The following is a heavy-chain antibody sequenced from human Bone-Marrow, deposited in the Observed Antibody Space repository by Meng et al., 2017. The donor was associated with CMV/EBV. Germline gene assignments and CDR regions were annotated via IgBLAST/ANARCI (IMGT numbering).Heavy chain of an antibody. CDR3: TREPTSASRWNAYNYYGMDV. D-gene: IGHD6-13*01. CDR2: IRSRPYGGTT. Sequence: GGSLRLSCVASGFSISSFWMSWVRQAPGKGLEWVGLIRSRPYGGTTEYAASVKGRFTISRDDFKSSAYLEVNSLRTEDTAVYYCTREPTSASRWNAYNYYGMDVWGQGTTVTVSS. J-gene: IGHJ6*02. V-gene: IGHV3-49*04. CDR1: GFSISSFW.